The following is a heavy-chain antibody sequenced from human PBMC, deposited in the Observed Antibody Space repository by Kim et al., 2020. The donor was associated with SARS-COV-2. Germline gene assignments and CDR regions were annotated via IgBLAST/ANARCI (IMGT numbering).Heavy chain of an antibody. CDR2: ST. J-gene: IGHJ4*02. CDR3: ATTNAHAFDF. V-gene: IGHV3-74*01. Sequence: STTYADSVKGRFTISRDNAKNTLYLQMNSLRAEDTAVYYCATTNAHAFDFWGQGTLVTVSS. D-gene: IGHD1-1*01.